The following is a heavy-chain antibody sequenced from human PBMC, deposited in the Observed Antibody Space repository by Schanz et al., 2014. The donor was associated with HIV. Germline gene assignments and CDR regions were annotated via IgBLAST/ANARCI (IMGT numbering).Heavy chain of an antibody. D-gene: IGHD3-10*01. CDR1: GFTLSSYG. J-gene: IGHJ6*02. CDR2: ISGGSGST. V-gene: IGHV3-NL1*01. CDR3: ARGSGPYYYYYGMDV. Sequence: QVQLVESGGGVVQPGRSLRLSCAASGFTLSSYGMHWVRQAPGKGLEWVSSISGGSGSTFYADSVKGRFTISRDNSKNTLYLQMNSLRAEDTAVYYCARGSGPYYYYYGMDVWGQGTTVTVS.